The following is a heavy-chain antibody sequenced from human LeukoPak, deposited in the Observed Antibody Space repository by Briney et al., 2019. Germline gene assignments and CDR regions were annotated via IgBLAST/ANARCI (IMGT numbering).Heavy chain of an antibody. V-gene: IGHV3-23*01. J-gene: IGHJ4*02. CDR1: GFTFSSYA. CDR3: AKRMFGDY. CDR2: ICGSGGST. D-gene: IGHD3-16*01. Sequence: GGSLRLSCAASGFTFSSYALSWVRQAPGKGVEWVSAICGSGGSTYYAASVKGRFTISRDNSKNTLYLQMNGLRAEDTAVYYRAKRMFGDYWGQGTLVTVSS.